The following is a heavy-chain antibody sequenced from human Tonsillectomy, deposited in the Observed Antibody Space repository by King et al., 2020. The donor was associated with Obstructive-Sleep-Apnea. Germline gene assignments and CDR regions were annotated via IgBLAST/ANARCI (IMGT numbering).Heavy chain of an antibody. CDR3: AGSSGVWGGFDY. Sequence: VQLVESGGGVVQPGRSLRLSCAASGFSFSSYAMHWVRQAPGKGLEWVAIIWADGSEKRYADSVKGRLTISRDNSKNTLYLQLNSLRAEDTTVYYCAGSSGVWGGFDYWGRGTLVTVSS. V-gene: IGHV3-33*01. CDR1: GFSFSSYA. CDR2: IWADGSEK. D-gene: IGHD2-8*01. J-gene: IGHJ4*02.